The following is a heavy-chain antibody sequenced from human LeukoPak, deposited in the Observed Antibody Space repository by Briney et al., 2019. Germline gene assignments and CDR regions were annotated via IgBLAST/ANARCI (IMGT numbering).Heavy chain of an antibody. Sequence: SVKVSCKASGYTFTSYYMHWVRQAPGQGLEWMGRIIPILGIANYAQKFQGRVTITADKSTSTAYMELSSLRSEDTAVYYCARTVTDFDYWGQGTLVTVSS. J-gene: IGHJ4*02. CDR3: ARTVTDFDY. CDR2: IIPILGIA. V-gene: IGHV1-69*02. D-gene: IGHD4-17*01. CDR1: GYTFTSYY.